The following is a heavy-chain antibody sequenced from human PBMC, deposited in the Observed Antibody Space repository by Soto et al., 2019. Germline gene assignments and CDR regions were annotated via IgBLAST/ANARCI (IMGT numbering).Heavy chain of an antibody. D-gene: IGHD1-7*01. Sequence: SETLSLTCTVSGGSISSGGYYWSWIRQHPGKGLEWIGYIYYSGSTYYNPSLKSRVTISVDTSKNQFSLKLSSVTAADTAVYYCARGTLDHIPTTLPPRFDPWGQGTLVTVSS. CDR2: IYYSGST. CDR1: GGSISSGGYY. V-gene: IGHV4-31*03. J-gene: IGHJ5*02. CDR3: ARGTLDHIPTTLPPRFDP.